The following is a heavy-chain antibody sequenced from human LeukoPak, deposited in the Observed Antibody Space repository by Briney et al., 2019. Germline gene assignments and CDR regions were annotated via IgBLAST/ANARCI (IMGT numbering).Heavy chain of an antibody. V-gene: IGHV4-31*03. D-gene: IGHD3-22*01. J-gene: IGHJ4*02. CDR1: GGSISSGGYF. CDR3: ASLSGFYLD. CDR2: ICYSGST. Sequence: SQTLSLTCTVSGGSISSGGYFWSWIRQHPGKGLEWIGYICYSGSTYYSPSLKSRVTISVDTSKNQFSLKLNSVTAADTAVYYCASLSGFYLDWGQGTLVTVSS.